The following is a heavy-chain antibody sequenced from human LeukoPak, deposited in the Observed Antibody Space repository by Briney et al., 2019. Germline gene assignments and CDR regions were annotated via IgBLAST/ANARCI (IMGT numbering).Heavy chain of an antibody. D-gene: IGHD1-26*01. CDR3: ARDREGATYAFDN. V-gene: IGHV4-31*03. J-gene: IGHJ3*02. Sequence: TSETLSLTCTVSGGSISSGGYYWNWIRQHPGKGLEWIGYIYVTGGTYYNPSLKSRVTISVDTSKNQFSLELNSVTAADTAVYYCARDREGATYAFDNWGQGTMVTVSS. CDR2: IYVTGGT. CDR1: GGSISSGGYY.